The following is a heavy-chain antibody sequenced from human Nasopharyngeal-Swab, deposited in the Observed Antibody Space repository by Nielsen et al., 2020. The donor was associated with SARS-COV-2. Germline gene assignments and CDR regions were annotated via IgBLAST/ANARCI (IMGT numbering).Heavy chain of an antibody. J-gene: IGHJ4*02. CDR2: IDTDGSTI. V-gene: IGHV3-74*01. CDR3: TRDIGGRGAY. CDR1: GFTFRTYW. D-gene: IGHD4-23*01. Sequence: GESLKISCVASGFTFRTYWMHWVRQVPGNGLVWVSRIDTDGSTIDYADSVEGRFSISRDNARNTLYLQMHSLRAEDTAVYYCTRDIGGRGAYWGQGALVTVSS.